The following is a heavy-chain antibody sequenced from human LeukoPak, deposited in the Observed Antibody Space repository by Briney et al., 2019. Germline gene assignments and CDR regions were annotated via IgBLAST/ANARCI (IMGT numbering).Heavy chain of an antibody. J-gene: IGHJ5*02. V-gene: IGHV3-74*01. Sequence: GGSLRLSCAASGFTFSSYWMHWVRQAPGKGLVWVSRINSDGSSTSYADSVKGRFTISRDNAKNTLYLQMNSLRAEDTAVYYCARARPTKYYDSSGYRNWFDPWGQGNLVTVSS. CDR3: ARARPTKYYDSSGYRNWFDP. D-gene: IGHD3-22*01. CDR1: GFTFSSYW. CDR2: INSDGSST.